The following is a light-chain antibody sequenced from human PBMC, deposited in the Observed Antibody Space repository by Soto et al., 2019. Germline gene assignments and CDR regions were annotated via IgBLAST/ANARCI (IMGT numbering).Light chain of an antibody. Sequence: DIQMTQSPSTLSASVGDRVTITCRASQTIHSFLAWYQQKAGKAPKLLIYDASNLESGVPSRFSGSGSGTEFTLTVSSLQPDDFATYYCQQSYSTPRTFGQGTKVDIK. CDR1: QTIHSF. CDR3: QQSYSTPRT. CDR2: DAS. J-gene: IGKJ1*01. V-gene: IGKV1-5*01.